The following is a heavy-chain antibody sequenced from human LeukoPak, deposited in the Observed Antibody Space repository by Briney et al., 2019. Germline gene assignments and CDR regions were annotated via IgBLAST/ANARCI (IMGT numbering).Heavy chain of an antibody. V-gene: IGHV4-4*02. CDR1: GGSFSSTNW. D-gene: IGHD6-25*01. J-gene: IGHJ4*02. Sequence: SETLSLTCGVSGGSFSSTNWWTWIRQPPEKVLEWIGEVHLDGRTNFNPSLKSRLTMSVDLSENHVSLKLTSVTAADTAVYYCAREGGFYRPLDYSGQGTLVTVSS. CDR2: VHLDGRT. CDR3: AREGGFYRPLDY.